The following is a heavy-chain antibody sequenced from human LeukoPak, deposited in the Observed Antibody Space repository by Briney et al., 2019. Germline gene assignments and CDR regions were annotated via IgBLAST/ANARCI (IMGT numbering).Heavy chain of an antibody. CDR3: ARGGYTSSWYISRDY. Sequence: GGSLRLSCAASAFTFSRYWMTWVRQAPGKGLEWVANIKEDGSEEYYVDSVKGRFSISRDNTKNSLYPQMNSLRAEDTAVYYCARGGYTSSWYISRDYWGQGTLATVSS. V-gene: IGHV3-7*01. D-gene: IGHD6-13*01. J-gene: IGHJ4*02. CDR1: AFTFSRYW. CDR2: IKEDGSEE.